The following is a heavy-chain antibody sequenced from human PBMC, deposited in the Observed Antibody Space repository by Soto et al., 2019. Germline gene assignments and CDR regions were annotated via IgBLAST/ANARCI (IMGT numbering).Heavy chain of an antibody. CDR2: IWYDGGTK. V-gene: IGHV3-33*01. Sequence: QEQLVESGGGVVQPGRSLRLSCAASGFTFYTYGMHWVRQVPGKGLQWVAVIWYDGGTKYYADSVRRRFTVSRDNSNNTLYLQMNSLRDEDTAVYYCARIDCTGNNCNPYYHYGMDVWGQGTTVTVS. CDR3: ARIDCTGNNCNPYYHYGMDV. CDR1: GFTFYTYG. J-gene: IGHJ6*02. D-gene: IGHD2-8*02.